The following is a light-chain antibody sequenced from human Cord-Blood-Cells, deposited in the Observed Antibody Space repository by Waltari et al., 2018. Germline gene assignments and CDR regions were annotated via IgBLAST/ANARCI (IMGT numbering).Light chain of an antibody. CDR1: SSAVGGNNY. V-gene: IGLV2-8*01. J-gene: IGLJ2*01. CDR2: EVS. Sequence: QSALTQPPSASGSPGQPVTIPCPGTSSAVGGNNYAPWYQHHPGKAPNLMIYEVSKRPSGFPDRFSGSKSGNTASLTVSGLQAEDEADYYCSSYAGSNNLVFGGGTKLTVL. CDR3: SSYAGSNNLV.